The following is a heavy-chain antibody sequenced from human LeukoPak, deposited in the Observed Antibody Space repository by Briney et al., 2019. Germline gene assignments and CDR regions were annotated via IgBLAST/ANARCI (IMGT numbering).Heavy chain of an antibody. CDR3: ARGRTWNYSWFDP. D-gene: IGHD1-7*01. CDR2: IYHSGST. V-gene: IGHV4-38-2*02. CDR1: GYSISSGYY. J-gene: IGHJ5*02. Sequence: SETLSLTCTVSGYSISSGYYWGWIRQPPGKGLEWIGSIYHSGSTYYNPPLKSRVTISVDTSKNQLSLKLSSVTAADTAVYYCARGRTWNYSWFDPWGQGTLVTVSS.